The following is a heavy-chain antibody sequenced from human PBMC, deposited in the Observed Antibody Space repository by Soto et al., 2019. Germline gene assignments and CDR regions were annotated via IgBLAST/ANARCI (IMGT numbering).Heavy chain of an antibody. V-gene: IGHV3-9*01. J-gene: IGHJ4*02. D-gene: IGHD1-1*01. CDR2: ISWNSGNI. CDR1: GFTFDDYA. Sequence: PGGSLRLSCAASGFTFDDYAMHWVRQAPGKGLEWVSGISWNSGNIDYADSVKGRFTISRDNAKNSLYLQMNSLRAEDTAFYYCAKDFLEYNCNDAHFDYWGQGTLVTVS. CDR3: AKDFLEYNCNDAHFDY.